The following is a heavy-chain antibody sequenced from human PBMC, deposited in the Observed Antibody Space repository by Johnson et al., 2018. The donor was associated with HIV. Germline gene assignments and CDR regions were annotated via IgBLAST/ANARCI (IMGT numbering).Heavy chain of an antibody. D-gene: IGHD5-24*01. V-gene: IGHV3-66*01. CDR3: ARACRDGYTCDVFDI. CDR2: IYSGGDT. J-gene: IGHJ3*02. Sequence: VQLVESGGGVVQPGRSLRLSCAASGFTVSSNYMSWVRQAPGKGLEWVSVIYSGGDTYYTDSVNGRFTISRDNSKNTLYLQMNSLRAEDTAVYYCARACRDGYTCDVFDIWGQGTMVTVSS. CDR1: GFTVSSNY.